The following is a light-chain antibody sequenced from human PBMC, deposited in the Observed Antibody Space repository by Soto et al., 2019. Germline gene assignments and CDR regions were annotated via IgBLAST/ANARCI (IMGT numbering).Light chain of an antibody. CDR2: GTS. CDR3: HHYGSPFT. J-gene: IGKJ3*01. Sequence: EVALTQSPGTLSLSPGERATLSCRASQSINNHFLAWYQQKRGQSPRLLMYGTSKSATGIPDRFSGSGSGTDFTLVISSVEPEACAVYYCHHYGSPFTFAPGTKVDIK. V-gene: IGKV3-20*01. CDR1: QSINNHF.